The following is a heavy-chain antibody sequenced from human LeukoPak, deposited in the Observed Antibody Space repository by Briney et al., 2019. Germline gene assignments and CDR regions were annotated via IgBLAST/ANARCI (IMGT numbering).Heavy chain of an antibody. CDR1: GGSISSYY. D-gene: IGHD5-18*01. CDR3: ARYSYGSYYYYYYGMDV. CDR2: IYYSGGT. V-gene: IGHV4-59*01. J-gene: IGHJ6*02. Sequence: SETLSLTCTVSGGSISSYYWSWIRQPPGKGLEWIGYIYYSGGTNYNPSLKSRVTISVDTSKNQFSLKLSSVTAADTAVYYCARYSYGSYYYYYYGMDVWGQGTTVTVSS.